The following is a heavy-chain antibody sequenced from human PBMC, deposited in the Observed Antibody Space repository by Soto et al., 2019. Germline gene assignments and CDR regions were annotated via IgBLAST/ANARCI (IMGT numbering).Heavy chain of an antibody. CDR1: GFTFSTFD. V-gene: IGHV3-13*01. CDR3: ARGRSFSYDSTPPPMFDP. J-gene: IGHJ5*02. Sequence: DVQLVESGGGLVQPGGSLRLSCAGSGFTFSTFDIHWVRQAPGKGLEWVSGIGTLSETFYAASVQARFTISRQNAKNSVYLQMNSLRAGDTAFYYCARGRSFSYDSTPPPMFDPWGQGTLDTVSS. CDR2: IGTLSET. D-gene: IGHD3-10*01.